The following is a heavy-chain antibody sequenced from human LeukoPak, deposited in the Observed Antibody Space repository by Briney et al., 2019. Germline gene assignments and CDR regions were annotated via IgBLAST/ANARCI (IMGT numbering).Heavy chain of an antibody. CDR1: GFTFSSYA. CDR3: AKRGKEYGYGSFDY. J-gene: IGHJ4*02. Sequence: GSLRLSCAASGFTFSSYAMSWVRQAPGKGLEWVSAISGSGGSTYYADSVKGRFTISRDNSKNTLYPQMNSLRAEDTAVYYCAKRGKEYGYGSFDYWGQGTLVTVSS. CDR2: ISGSGGST. D-gene: IGHD5-18*01. V-gene: IGHV3-23*01.